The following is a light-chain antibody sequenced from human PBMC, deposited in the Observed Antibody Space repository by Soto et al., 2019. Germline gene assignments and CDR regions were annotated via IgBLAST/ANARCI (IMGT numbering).Light chain of an antibody. V-gene: IGKV1-27*01. J-gene: IGKJ1*01. CDR3: QKYTSAAWT. Sequence: DIQMTQSPSSLSASVGDRVTITCRASQSISNYLAWYQQKPGKVPKLLIYAASTLQSELPSRFSGSGSGTDFTLTISRLQPEDFATYYCQKYTSAAWTFGQGTKVEIK. CDR2: AAS. CDR1: QSISNY.